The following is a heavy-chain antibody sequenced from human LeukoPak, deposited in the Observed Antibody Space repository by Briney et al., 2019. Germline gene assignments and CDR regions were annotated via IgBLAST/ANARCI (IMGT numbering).Heavy chain of an antibody. CDR2: ISGSGGST. D-gene: IGHD3-22*01. J-gene: IGHJ4*02. CDR1: GFTFSSYA. V-gene: IGHV3-23*01. CDR3: AKDLADYYDSSGYSAFDY. Sequence: GGCLRLSCAASGFTFSSYAMSWVRQAPGKGLEWVSAISGSGGSTYYADSVKGRFTISRDNSKNTLYLQMNSLRAEDTAVYYCAKDLADYYDSSGYSAFDYWGQGTLVTVSS.